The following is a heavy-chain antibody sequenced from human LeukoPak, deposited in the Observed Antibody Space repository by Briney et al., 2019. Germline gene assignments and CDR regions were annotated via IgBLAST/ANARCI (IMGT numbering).Heavy chain of an antibody. Sequence: GGSLRLSCAASGFTFSSYAMSWVRQVPGKGLEWVSVIRGSGGTANYADSVKGRFTISRDNSKNTLYLQMNSLRTEDTAVYYCARGVQSEPWGQGTLVTVSS. J-gene: IGHJ5*02. CDR2: IRGSGGTA. CDR1: GFTFSSYA. V-gene: IGHV3-23*01. CDR3: ARGVQSEP.